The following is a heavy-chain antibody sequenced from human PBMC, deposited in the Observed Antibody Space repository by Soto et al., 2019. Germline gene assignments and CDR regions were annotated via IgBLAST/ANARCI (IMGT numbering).Heavy chain of an antibody. CDR1: EFNFSSYS. J-gene: IGHJ4*02. V-gene: IGHV3-21*01. D-gene: IGHD4-17*01. Sequence: PGGSLILSCTASEFNFSSYSMNWVRQAPGKGLEWVSSISSSSSYIYYADSVKGRFTISRDNAKNSLYVQMNSLRAEDTAVYYCARDNYGDYGFDYWGQGTLVTVSS. CDR2: ISSSSSYI. CDR3: ARDNYGDYGFDY.